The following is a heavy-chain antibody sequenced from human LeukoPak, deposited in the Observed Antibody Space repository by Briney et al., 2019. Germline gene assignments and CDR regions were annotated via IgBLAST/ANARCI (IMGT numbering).Heavy chain of an antibody. CDR1: GYSISSGYY. CDR2: IYHRGST. J-gene: IGHJ4*02. D-gene: IGHD3-16*01. CDR3: ARHFGADNNVPFDY. Sequence: SETLSLTCAVSGYSISSGYYWSWIRQPPGKGLEWIGNIYHRGSTCYNPSLKSRVTISVDTSKNQFSLKLSSVTAADTAVYYCARHFGADNNVPFDYWGQGTLVTVSS. V-gene: IGHV4-38-2*01.